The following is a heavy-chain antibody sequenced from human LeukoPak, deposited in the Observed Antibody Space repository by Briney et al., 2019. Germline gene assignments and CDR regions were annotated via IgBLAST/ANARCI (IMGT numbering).Heavy chain of an antibody. D-gene: IGHD6-25*01. CDR1: GFTVSSNY. CDR2: IYSGGST. J-gene: IGHJ3*02. CDR3: AREQDSSAFDSFDI. Sequence: GGSLSLSCAASGFTVSSNYMSWVRQAPGKGLEWVSVIYSGGSTDYADSVKGRFTISRDNSKNTLYLQMNSLRAEDTAVYYCAREQDSSAFDSFDIWGQGTMVTVSS. V-gene: IGHV3-53*01.